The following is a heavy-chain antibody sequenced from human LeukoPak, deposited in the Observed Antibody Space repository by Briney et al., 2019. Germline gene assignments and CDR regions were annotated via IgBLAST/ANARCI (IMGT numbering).Heavy chain of an antibody. V-gene: IGHV3-48*03. J-gene: IGHJ4*02. CDR2: ISSSGSTI. Sequence: GGSLRLSCAASGFTFSSCEMNWVRQAPGKGLEWVSYISSSGSTIYYADSVKGRFTIYRDNAKNSLYLQMNSLRAEDTAVYYCARDRNYDSSGYYYQGGYWGQGTLVTVSS. CDR1: GFTFSSCE. CDR3: ARDRNYDSSGYYYQGGY. D-gene: IGHD3-22*01.